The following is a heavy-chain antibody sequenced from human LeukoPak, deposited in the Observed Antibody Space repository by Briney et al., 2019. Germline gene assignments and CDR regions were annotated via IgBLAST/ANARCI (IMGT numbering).Heavy chain of an antibody. J-gene: IGHJ3*02. Sequence: SETLSLTCTVSGGSISSHYWAWIRQPPGKGLQWIGSISYSGDIYNNPSLKSRVTISVDTSKNQLSLKLSSVTAADTAVYYCAKARAVTTVLDAFDIWGQGTMVTVSS. CDR2: ISYSGDI. V-gene: IGHV4-39*01. D-gene: IGHD4-17*01. CDR3: AKARAVTTVLDAFDI. CDR1: GGSISSHY.